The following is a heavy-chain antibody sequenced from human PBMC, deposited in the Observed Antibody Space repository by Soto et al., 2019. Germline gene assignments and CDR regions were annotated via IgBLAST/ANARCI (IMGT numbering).Heavy chain of an antibody. V-gene: IGHV1-69*01. CDR2: IIPLFGTA. J-gene: IGHJ3*02. D-gene: IGHD3-22*01. CDR3: ARPRSYYYDSSAERAFDI. Sequence: QVQLVQSGAEVKKPGSSVKVSCKASGGTFSNYGISWVRQAPGQGPEWLGGIIPLFGTANYAQRFQGRVTITADESTSTAYMELSSLRSDDTAVYYCARPRSYYYDSSAERAFDIWGQGTMVTVSS. CDR1: GGTFSNYG.